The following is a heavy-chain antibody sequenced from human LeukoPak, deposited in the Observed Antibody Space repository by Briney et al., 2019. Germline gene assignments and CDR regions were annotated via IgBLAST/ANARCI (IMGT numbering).Heavy chain of an antibody. J-gene: IGHJ4*02. CDR3: AKWTDSGYEGDYYFDY. CDR2: ISYDGSNK. Sequence: PGGPLRLSCAASGFTFSSYGMHWVRQAPGKGLEWVAVISYDGSNKYYADSVKGRFTISRDNSKNTLYLQMNSLRAEDTAVYYCAKWTDSGYEGDYYFDYWGQGTLVTVSS. V-gene: IGHV3-30*18. D-gene: IGHD5-12*01. CDR1: GFTFSSYG.